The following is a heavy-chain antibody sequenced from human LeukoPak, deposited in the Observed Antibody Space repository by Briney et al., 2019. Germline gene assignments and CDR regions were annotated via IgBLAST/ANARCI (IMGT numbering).Heavy chain of an antibody. CDR1: GGSISGYY. Sequence: SETLSLTCAVSGGSISGYYWTWIRQPPGQGLEWIAYIHSNGYTNYNPSLRSRVTISVDPSKNQFSLTVTPVTAADTAIYYCAQRQGPMSGTYDYFDPWGQGALVTVSS. D-gene: IGHD1-26*01. CDR2: IHSNGYT. V-gene: IGHV4-4*09. CDR3: AQRQGPMSGTYDYFDP. J-gene: IGHJ5*02.